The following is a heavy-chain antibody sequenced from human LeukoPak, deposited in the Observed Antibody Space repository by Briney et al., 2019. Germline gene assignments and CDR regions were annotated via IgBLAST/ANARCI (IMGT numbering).Heavy chain of an antibody. CDR1: GGTFSSYA. Sequence: ASVKVSCKASGGTFSSYAISWVRQAPGRGLEWMGGIIPIFGTANYAQKFQGRVTITADESTSTAYMELSSLRSEDTAVYYCARGARPIRGYSYEGYNWFDPWGQGTLVTVSS. CDR2: IIPIFGTA. CDR3: ARGARPIRGYSYEGYNWFDP. J-gene: IGHJ5*02. D-gene: IGHD5-18*01. V-gene: IGHV1-69*13.